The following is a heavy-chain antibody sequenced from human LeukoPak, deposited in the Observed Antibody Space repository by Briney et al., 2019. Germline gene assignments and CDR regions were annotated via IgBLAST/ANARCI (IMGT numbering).Heavy chain of an antibody. CDR2: IYYSGST. CDR1: GGSISSYY. J-gene: IGHJ6*03. D-gene: IGHD3-10*01. Sequence: SETLSLTCTVSGGSISSYYWSWIRQPPGKGLEWIGYIYYSGSTNYNPSLKSRVTISVDTSKNQFSLKLSSVTAADTAVYYCARGFPLWSNRFYYYYYYMDVWGKGTTVTVSS. V-gene: IGHV4-59*01. CDR3: ARGFPLWSNRFYYYYYYMDV.